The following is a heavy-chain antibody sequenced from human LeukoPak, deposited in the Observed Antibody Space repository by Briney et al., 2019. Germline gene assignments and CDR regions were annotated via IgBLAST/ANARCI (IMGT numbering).Heavy chain of an antibody. J-gene: IGHJ4*02. V-gene: IGHV3-74*01. CDR2: INSDGSST. CDR1: GFTFSSYW. Sequence: GGSLRLSCAASGFTFSSYWMHWVRHAPGKGLVWVSRINSDGSSTSYADSVKGRFTISRDNAKNTLYLQMNSLRAEDTAVYYCARGLEYSSSWYAGGSFDYWGQGTLVTVSS. CDR3: ARGLEYSSSWYAGGSFDY. D-gene: IGHD6-13*01.